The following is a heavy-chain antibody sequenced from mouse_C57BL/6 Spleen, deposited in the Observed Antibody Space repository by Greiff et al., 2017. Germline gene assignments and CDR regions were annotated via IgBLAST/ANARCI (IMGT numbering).Heavy chain of an antibody. CDR3: ARSDYGSSPYYFDY. CDR2: IYPGNGDT. V-gene: IGHV1-12*01. D-gene: IGHD1-1*01. Sequence: LQQSGAELVRPGASVKMSCKASGYTFTSYNMHWVKQTPRQGLEWIGAIYPGNGDTSYNQKFKGKATLTVDKSSSTAYMQLSSLTSEDSAVYFCARSDYGSSPYYFDYWGQGTTLTVSS. J-gene: IGHJ2*01. CDR1: GYTFTSYN.